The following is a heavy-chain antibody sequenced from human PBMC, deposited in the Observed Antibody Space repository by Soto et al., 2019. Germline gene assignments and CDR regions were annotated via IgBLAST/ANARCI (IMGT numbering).Heavy chain of an antibody. CDR2: IYWDEET. V-gene: IGHV2-5*02. CDR3: AHSLYGVSEAAFDI. D-gene: IGHD3-3*01. J-gene: IGHJ3*02. CDR1: GFSLSTSGVC. Sequence: QITLKESGPTLVKPTQTLTLTCTFSGFSLSTSGVCVGWIRRSPGKALEWRAHIYWDEETRYSPSLQSMLTITNDTSKNQVVLTVTNMNPADTGTDCCAHSLYGVSEAAFDIWGHGTMVYVSS.